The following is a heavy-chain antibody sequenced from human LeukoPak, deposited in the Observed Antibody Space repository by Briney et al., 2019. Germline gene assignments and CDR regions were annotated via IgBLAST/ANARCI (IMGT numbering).Heavy chain of an antibody. CDR1: GFTVSSNY. D-gene: IGHD3-22*01. J-gene: IGHJ3*02. Sequence: GGSLRLSCAASGFTVSSNYMSWVRQAPGKGLERVSVIYSGGSTYYADSVKGRFTISRDNSKNTLYLQMNSLRAEDTAVYYCARAGAVIAPYYYDSSGFGAFDIWGQGTMVTVSS. V-gene: IGHV3-53*05. CDR2: IYSGGST. CDR3: ARAGAVIAPYYYDSSGFGAFDI.